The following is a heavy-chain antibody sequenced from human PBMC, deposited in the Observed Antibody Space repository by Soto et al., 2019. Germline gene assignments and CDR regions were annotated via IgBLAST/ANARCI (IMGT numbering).Heavy chain of an antibody. CDR1: GYSFTSYW. CDR2: IYPGDSDT. V-gene: IGHV5-51*01. D-gene: IGHD4-17*01. J-gene: IGHJ6*02. CDR3: ARLCSNCDYTCYYYGMDV. Sequence: GESLKISCKGSGYSFTSYWIGWVRQMPGKGLEWMGIIYPGDSDTRYSPSFQGQVTISADKSISTAYLQWSSLKASDTAMYYFARLCSNCDYTCYYYGMDVWGQGTTVTVSS.